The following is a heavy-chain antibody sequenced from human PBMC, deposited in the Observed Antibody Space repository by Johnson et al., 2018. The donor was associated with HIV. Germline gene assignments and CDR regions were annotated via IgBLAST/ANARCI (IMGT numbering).Heavy chain of an antibody. D-gene: IGHD3-22*01. Sequence: QVQLLESGGGVVQPARSLTLSCAASGFTFSSYPMHWVRQAPGKGLDWVAVISYDGSNKYYADSVKGRFTISRDNSKNTLSLHMNSLRAEDTAVFYCARTPRPYYYDSSDGAFEIWGQGTMVTVSS. V-gene: IGHV3-30-3*01. CDR3: ARTPRPYYYDSSDGAFEI. J-gene: IGHJ3*02. CDR1: GFTFSSYP. CDR2: ISYDGSNK.